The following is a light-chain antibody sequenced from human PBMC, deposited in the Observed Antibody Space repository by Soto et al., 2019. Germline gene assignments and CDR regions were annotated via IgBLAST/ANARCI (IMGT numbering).Light chain of an antibody. Sequence: QSVLTQPPSASGTPGQRVTISCSGSTSNIGSNTVHWYQQLPGTAPKLLIYSNNRRPSGVPERFSGSKSGTSASLAFSGLQSEDEADFYCASWDDSLNGVVFGGGTKLTVL. V-gene: IGLV1-44*01. CDR3: ASWDDSLNGVV. CDR2: SNN. J-gene: IGLJ3*02. CDR1: TSNIGSNT.